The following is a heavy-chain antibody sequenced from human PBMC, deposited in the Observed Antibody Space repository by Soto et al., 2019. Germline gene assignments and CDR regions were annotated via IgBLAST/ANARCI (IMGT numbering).Heavy chain of an antibody. CDR2: ISYDGSEK. CDR1: GFTFSRYA. Sequence: QVQLVESGGGVVQPGRSLRLSCAASGFTFSRYAMHWARQAPGKGMEWVTVISYDGSEKYYVDSVKGRLTSSRDNSINEVCLQLNSMRGEDTAVYYCARGYNYGGLDPWGQGTLVTVSA. J-gene: IGHJ5*02. V-gene: IGHV3-30-3*01. CDR3: ARGYNYGGLDP. D-gene: IGHD5-18*01.